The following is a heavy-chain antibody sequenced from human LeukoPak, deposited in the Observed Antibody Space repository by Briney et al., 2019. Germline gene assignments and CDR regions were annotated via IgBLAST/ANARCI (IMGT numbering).Heavy chain of an antibody. CDR2: MNPNGGNT. CDR3: ARAFSSGYHSYDAFDL. J-gene: IGHJ3*01. CDR1: GNTFTTYD. Sequence: ASVKVSCKASGNTFTTYDINWVRQATGQGLEWMGWMNPNGGNTGYAQKFQGRVTMTRNTSITTAYMELGSLRSEDTAVYYCARAFSSGYHSYDAFDLWGQGTMVTVSS. D-gene: IGHD5-12*01. V-gene: IGHV1-8*01.